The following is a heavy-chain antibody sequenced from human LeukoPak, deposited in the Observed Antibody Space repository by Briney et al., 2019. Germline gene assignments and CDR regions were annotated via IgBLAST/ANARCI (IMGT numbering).Heavy chain of an antibody. D-gene: IGHD6-13*01. CDR3: ARVRGSSWSFDY. J-gene: IGHJ4*02. V-gene: IGHV4-30-2*01. Sequence: SETLSLTCAVSGCSVSSGGYSWSWIRQPPGKGLEWIGYIYHSGSTYYNPSLKSRVTISVDRSKNQFSLKLSSVTAADTAVYYCARVRGSSWSFDYWGQGTLVTVSS. CDR2: IYHSGST. CDR1: GCSVSSGGYS.